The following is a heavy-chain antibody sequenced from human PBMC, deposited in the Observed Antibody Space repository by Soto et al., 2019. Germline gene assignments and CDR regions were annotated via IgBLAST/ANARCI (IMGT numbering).Heavy chain of an antibody. CDR3: ARDDGTYYDFWSGYPSVPGDV. D-gene: IGHD3-3*01. CDR1: GFTFSSYG. CDR2: IWYDGSNK. J-gene: IGHJ6*02. V-gene: IGHV3-33*01. Sequence: GGSLRLSCAASGFTFSSYGMHWVRQAPGKGLEWVAVIWYDGSNKYYADSVKGRFTISRDNSKNTLYLQMNSLRAEDTAVYYCARDDGTYYDFWSGYPSVPGDVWGQGTTVTVSS.